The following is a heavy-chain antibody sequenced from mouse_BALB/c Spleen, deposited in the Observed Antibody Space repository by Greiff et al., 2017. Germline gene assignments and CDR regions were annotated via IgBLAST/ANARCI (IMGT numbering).Heavy chain of an antibody. V-gene: IGHV5-4*02. J-gene: IGHJ1*01. CDR2: ISDGGSYT. CDR3: ARGGNYEYFDV. D-gene: IGHD2-1*01. CDR1: GFTFSDYY. Sequence: EVKLMESGGGLVKPGGSLKLSCAASGFTFSDYYMYWVRQTPEKRLEWVATISDGGSYTYYPDSVKGRFTISRDNAKNNLYLQMSSLKSEDTAMYYCARGGNYEYFDVWGAGTTVTVSS.